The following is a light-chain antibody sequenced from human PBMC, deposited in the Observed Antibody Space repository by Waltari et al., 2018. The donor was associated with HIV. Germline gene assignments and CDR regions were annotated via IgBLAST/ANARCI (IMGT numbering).Light chain of an antibody. V-gene: IGLV2-14*03. CDR3: SSYVSTKNVL. CDR1: SRAIGGYNY. CDR2: NVN. J-gene: IGLJ2*01. Sequence: SALTQPASLSGSPGQSITTSCSGRSRAIGGYNYASWYPQPPGKAPKLIIYNVNHRPSGISDRFSGSRSGNTASLTISGLQAEDEAIYYCSSYVSTKNVLFGGGTKVTVV.